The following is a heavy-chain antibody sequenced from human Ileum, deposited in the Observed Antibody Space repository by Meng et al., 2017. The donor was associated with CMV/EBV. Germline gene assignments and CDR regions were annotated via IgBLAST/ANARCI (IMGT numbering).Heavy chain of an antibody. D-gene: IGHD1-26*01. J-gene: IGHJ4*02. CDR2: INPDASEK. V-gene: IGHV3-7*01. CDR3: ATDLNWENF. CDR1: GFTFSGRW. Sequence: GESLKISCTTSGFTFSGRWMTWVRQVPGKGLEVVANINPDASEKHYVDSVKGRFTISRDNARNSLYLQMNSLRPEDTAVYYCATDLNWENFWGQGTLVTVSS.